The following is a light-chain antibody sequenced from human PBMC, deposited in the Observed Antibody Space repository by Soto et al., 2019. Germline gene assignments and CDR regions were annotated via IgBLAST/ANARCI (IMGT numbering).Light chain of an antibody. J-gene: IGKJ1*01. CDR1: ESISRQ. Sequence: DIQMTQSPSTLSASVGDRVSITCRASESISRQLAWYQQKPGKAPNLLIYQASNLETGVPSRFTGSGSGTEFTLTISSLQPDALATYYCLQYQSSWTFGQGTKVEVK. V-gene: IGKV1-5*03. CDR2: QAS. CDR3: LQYQSSWT.